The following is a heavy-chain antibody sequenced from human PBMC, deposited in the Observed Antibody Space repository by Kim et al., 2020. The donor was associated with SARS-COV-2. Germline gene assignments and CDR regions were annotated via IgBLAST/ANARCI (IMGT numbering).Heavy chain of an antibody. Sequence: GESLKISCKGSGYSFTSYWISWVRQMPGKGLEWMGRIDPSDSYTNHSPSFQGHVTISADKSISTAYLQWSSLKASDTAMYYCAASGPHYYDSSGSSRYFDLWGRGTLVTVSS. J-gene: IGHJ2*01. CDR1: GYSFTSYW. V-gene: IGHV5-10-1*01. CDR2: IDPSDSYT. D-gene: IGHD3-22*01. CDR3: AASGPHYYDSSGSSRYFDL.